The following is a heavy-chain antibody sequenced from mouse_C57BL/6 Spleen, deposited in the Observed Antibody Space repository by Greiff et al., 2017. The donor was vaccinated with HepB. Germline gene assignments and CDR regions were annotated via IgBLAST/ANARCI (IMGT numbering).Heavy chain of an antibody. CDR3: ARDNYGSSPPFDY. CDR1: GYTFTDHT. D-gene: IGHD1-1*01. V-gene: IGHV1-78*01. Sequence: VKLVESDAELVKPGASVKISCKVSGYTFTDHTIHWMKQRPEQGLEWIGYIYPRDGSTKYNEKFKGKATLTADKSSSTAYMQLNSLTSEDSAVYFCARDNYGSSPPFDYWGQGTTLTVSS. CDR2: IYPRDGST. J-gene: IGHJ2*01.